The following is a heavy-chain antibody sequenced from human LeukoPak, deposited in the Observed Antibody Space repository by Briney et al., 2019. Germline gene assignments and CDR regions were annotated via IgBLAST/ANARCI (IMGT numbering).Heavy chain of an antibody. CDR3: AKVSSSSDAFDI. D-gene: IGHD6-13*01. CDR2: ISWNSGSI. J-gene: IGHJ3*02. CDR1: GFTFDDYA. V-gene: IGHV3-9*03. Sequence: PGGSLRLSCAASGFTFDDYAMHWVRQAPGKGLEWVSGISWNSGSIGYADSVKGRFTISRDDAKNSLYLQMNSLRAEDMALYYCAKVSSSSDAFDIWGQGTMVTVPS.